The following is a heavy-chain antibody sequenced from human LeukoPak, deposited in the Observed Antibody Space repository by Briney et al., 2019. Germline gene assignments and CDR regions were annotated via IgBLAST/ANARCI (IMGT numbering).Heavy chain of an antibody. CDR3: ARHSSPRYYFDS. V-gene: IGHV5-10-1*01. Sequence: GESLKVSCKASGYRFTDYWISWVRQMPGRGLEWMGRIDPSDSYRNYSPSFQGHVTISTDKSINTAYLQWSSLMASDTAIYYCARHSSPRYYFDSWGQGTLVAVSS. J-gene: IGHJ4*02. CDR1: GYRFTDYW. CDR2: IDPSDSYR.